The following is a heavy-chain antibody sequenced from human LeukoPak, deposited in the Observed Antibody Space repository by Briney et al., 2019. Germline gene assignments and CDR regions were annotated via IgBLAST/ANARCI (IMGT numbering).Heavy chain of an antibody. Sequence: GGSLRLSCAASGFSVSSNYMTWVRQAPGKGLEWVSSISSSSSYIYYADSVKGRFTISRDNAKNSLYLQMNSLRAEDTAVYYCARGPPGAGTWDSWGQGTLVTVSS. D-gene: IGHD6-19*01. V-gene: IGHV3-21*01. CDR1: GFSVSSNY. CDR3: ARGPPGAGTWDS. J-gene: IGHJ4*02. CDR2: ISSSSSYI.